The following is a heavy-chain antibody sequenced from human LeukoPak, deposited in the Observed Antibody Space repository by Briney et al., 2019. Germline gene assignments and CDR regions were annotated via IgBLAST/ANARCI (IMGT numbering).Heavy chain of an antibody. J-gene: IGHJ4*02. V-gene: IGHV1-2*02. CDR2: FNLNSGGT. CDR1: GYTFTGYY. D-gene: IGHD4-17*01. Sequence: ASVKLSCKASGYTFTGYYMHRERQAPGQGLEWMGWFNLNSGGTTYAQKFQGRVTLTRDMSISTAYMELSRLRSDHTAVYYCARDDDDYGDLDYWGQGTLVTVSS. CDR3: ARDDDDYGDLDY.